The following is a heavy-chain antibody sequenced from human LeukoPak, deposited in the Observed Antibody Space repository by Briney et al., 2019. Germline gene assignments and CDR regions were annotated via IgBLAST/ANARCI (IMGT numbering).Heavy chain of an antibody. CDR2: INQDGREK. V-gene: IGHV3-7*01. D-gene: IGHD3-10*01. CDR3: XRXRALVSMVRGVMGYFYYYMDV. J-gene: IGHJ6*03. CDR1: GFTFSRYW. Sequence: GGSLRLSCAASGFTFSRYWMSWVRQAPGKGLEWVANINQDGREKYYVDSVKGRFTISRDNAKNSLYREMNSLRAESTAVYYVXRXRALVSMVRGVMGYFYYYMDVWGKGTTVTISS.